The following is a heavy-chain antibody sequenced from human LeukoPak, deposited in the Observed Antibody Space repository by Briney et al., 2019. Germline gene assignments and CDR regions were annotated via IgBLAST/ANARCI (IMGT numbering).Heavy chain of an antibody. J-gene: IGHJ4*02. D-gene: IGHD3-3*01. CDR3: ARDFGRPTTFDY. CDR1: GFTFSSHW. V-gene: IGHV3-7*03. CDR2: IKQDGSEK. Sequence: GGSLRLSCAASGFTFSSHWMSWVRQTPGKGLERAAAIKQDGSEKYYVGSVNGRFTISRDNAKNSLYLQMNSLRAEDTGTYYCARDFGRPTTFDYWGQGTLVTVSS.